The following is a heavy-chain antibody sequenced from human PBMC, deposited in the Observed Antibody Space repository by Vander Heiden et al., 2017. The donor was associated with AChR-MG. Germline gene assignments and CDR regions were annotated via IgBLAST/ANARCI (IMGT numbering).Heavy chain of an antibody. CDR1: AFPFSRSA. CDR2: IGSKPNTYAT. V-gene: IGHV3-73*02. J-gene: IGHJ4*02. Sequence: EVKLVESGGGLVQPGGSLTLSCAASAFPFSRSAMHWVRQASGKGLEWVGRIGSKPNTYATAYAASVEGRFTISRDDSKNTAYLQMNSLITEDTAMYYCARLSSDDSSGYYPDYWGQGTLVTVSA. CDR3: ARLSSDDSSGYYPDY. D-gene: IGHD3-22*01.